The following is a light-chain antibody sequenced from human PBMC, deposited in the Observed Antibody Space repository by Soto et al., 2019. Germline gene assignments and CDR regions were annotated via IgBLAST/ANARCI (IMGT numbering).Light chain of an antibody. J-gene: IGLJ2*01. V-gene: IGLV2-8*01. CDR1: SSDVGGYKY. CDR3: SSYGGTNNVV. Sequence: QSVLTQPPSASGSPGQSVTISCTGTSSDVGGYKYVSWYQHHPGKAPKVVIYEVTKRPSGVPDRFSGSQSGNTASLTVSGLQAEDEADYYCSSYGGTNNVVFGGGTKLPVL. CDR2: EVT.